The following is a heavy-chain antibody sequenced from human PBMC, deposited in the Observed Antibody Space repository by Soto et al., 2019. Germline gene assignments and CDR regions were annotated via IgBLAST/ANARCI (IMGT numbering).Heavy chain of an antibody. CDR2: INPSCGST. CDR1: GYTFTSYS. CDR3: VREIGVMGIAARPGRGAFDI. D-gene: IGHD6-6*01. Sequence: GASVKVSCKASGYTFTSYSMHWVRQAPGQGLEWMGIINPSCGSTSYAQKFKGRVTMPRDTSTSTVFMELSILRSEDKSVYYCVREIGVMGIAARPGRGAFDIWGQGKMVTVSS. J-gene: IGHJ3*02. V-gene: IGHV1-46*01.